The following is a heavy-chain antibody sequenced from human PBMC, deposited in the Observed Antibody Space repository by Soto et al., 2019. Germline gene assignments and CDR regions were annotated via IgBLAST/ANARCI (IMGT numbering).Heavy chain of an antibody. CDR2: ISASNGDT. Sequence: QVQLVQSGADVKKPGASVKVSCTASGSPFTTSDVSWVRQAPRQGLEWMGWISASNGDTNYAQKSQGRLTLTKDKTTKTAYMVVGSLRSDYTEMYYCVRVGDQWGSWFLGFDLWGRGTMVTVSS. V-gene: IGHV1-18*01. J-gene: IGHJ3*01. D-gene: IGHD6-13*01. CDR1: GSPFTTSD. CDR3: VRVGDQWGSWFLGFDL.